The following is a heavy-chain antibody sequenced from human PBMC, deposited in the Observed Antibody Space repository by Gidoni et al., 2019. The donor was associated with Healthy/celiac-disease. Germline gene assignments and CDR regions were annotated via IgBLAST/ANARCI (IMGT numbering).Heavy chain of an antibody. J-gene: IGHJ4*02. V-gene: IGHV4-39*01. CDR1: GGSISSRSYY. CDR3: ATVGSKLDY. CDR2: IYYSGST. D-gene: IGHD1-26*01. Sequence: QLQLQESGPGLVKPSKPLSLTCTVSGGSISSRSYYWGWIRQPPGKGLEWIGSIYYSGSTYYNPSLKSRVTISVDTSKNQFSLKLSSVTAADTAVYYCATVGSKLDYWGQGTLVTVSS.